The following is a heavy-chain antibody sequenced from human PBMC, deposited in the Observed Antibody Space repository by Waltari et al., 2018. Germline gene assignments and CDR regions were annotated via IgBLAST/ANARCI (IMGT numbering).Heavy chain of an antibody. CDR2: IRNKANGGTA. Sequence: EVQLVESGGGLVQPGGSLRVSCAASGFTFSDYYMQWVRQAPGKGPEWVGFIRNKANGGTAEYAASVKGRFTISRDDSKSIASLQMNSLKTEDTAVYYCTRSSGWYFGLDSWGQGVVVTVSS. V-gene: IGHV3-49*04. CDR3: TRSSGWYFGLDS. D-gene: IGHD6-13*01. CDR1: GFTFSDYY. J-gene: IGHJ4*03.